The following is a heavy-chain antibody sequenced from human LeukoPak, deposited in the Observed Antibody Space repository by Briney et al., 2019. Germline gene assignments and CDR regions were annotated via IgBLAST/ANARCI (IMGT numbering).Heavy chain of an antibody. CDR1: GFTFSGYA. J-gene: IGHJ4*02. CDR3: CTSPSFGSSWYQFSY. D-gene: IGHD6-13*01. Sequence: GGSLRLSCAASGFTFSGYAMNWVRQAPGKGLEWVAFIRYDGSNAYYADSVKGRFTISRDNSKNTLYLQINSLRAEDTAVYYCCTSPSFGSSWYQFSYWGQGALVIVSS. CDR2: IRYDGSNA. V-gene: IGHV3-30*02.